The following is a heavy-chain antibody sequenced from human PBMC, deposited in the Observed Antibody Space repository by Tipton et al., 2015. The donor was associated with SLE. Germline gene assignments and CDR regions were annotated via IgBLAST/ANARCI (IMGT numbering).Heavy chain of an antibody. J-gene: IGHJ1*01. CDR2: IYHSGKT. CDR3: ATTYFDVSSGYVSDFQH. Sequence: TLSLTCTVHGFPITDGHYWGWIRQPPGKGLEWIASIYHSGKTYYNPSLKSRVTISMDTSKNQFSLHLPSVTAADTAVYYCATTYFDVSSGYVSDFQHWGLGTLVTVSS. CDR1: GFPITDGHY. V-gene: IGHV4-38-2*02. D-gene: IGHD3-3*01.